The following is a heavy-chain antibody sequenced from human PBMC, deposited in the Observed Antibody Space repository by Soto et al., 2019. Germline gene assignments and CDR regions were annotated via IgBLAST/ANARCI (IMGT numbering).Heavy chain of an antibody. V-gene: IGHV4-61*01. CDR3: ARDSITMVRGVITNWFDP. D-gene: IGHD3-10*01. J-gene: IGHJ5*02. CDR2: IYYSGST. Sequence: PSATVALSVAVAGCAFMGGSDYWSWIRQPPGKGLEWIGYIYYSGSTNYNPSLKSRVTISVDTSKNQFSLKLSSVTAADTAVYYCARDSITMVRGVITNWFDPWGQGTLVTVSS. CDR1: GCAFMGGSDY.